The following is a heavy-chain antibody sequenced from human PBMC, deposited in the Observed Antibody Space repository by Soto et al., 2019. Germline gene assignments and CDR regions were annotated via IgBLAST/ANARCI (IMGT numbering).Heavy chain of an antibody. CDR2: IIPIFGTA. CDR1: GGTFSSYA. J-gene: IGHJ3*02. Sequence: ASVKVSCKASGGTFSSYAISWVRQAPGQGLEWMGGIIPIFGTANYAQKFQGRVTITADESTSTAYMELSSLRSEDTVVYYCARGVELRSAFDIWGQGTMVTVSS. CDR3: ARGVELRSAFDI. V-gene: IGHV1-69*13. D-gene: IGHD1-7*01.